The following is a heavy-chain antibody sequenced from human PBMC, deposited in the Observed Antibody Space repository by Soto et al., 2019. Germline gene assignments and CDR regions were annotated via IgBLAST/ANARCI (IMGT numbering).Heavy chain of an antibody. CDR3: ARSRVGSSWYEGGS. CDR1: GFTFSSYG. J-gene: IGHJ5*02. CDR2: IAHDGSNQ. D-gene: IGHD6-13*01. V-gene: IGHV3-30*03. Sequence: QVQLVESGGGVVQPGKSLRLSCAASGFTFSSYGMQWVRQAPGKGRDWMAVIAHDGSNQYYTDSVNGRFTISRENSKNRLYLPMDSRRPEDTAVYFCARSRVGSSWYEGGSWGQGTLVTVSS.